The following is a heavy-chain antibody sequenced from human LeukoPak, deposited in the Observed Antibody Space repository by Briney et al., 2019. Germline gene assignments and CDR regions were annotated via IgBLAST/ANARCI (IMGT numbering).Heavy chain of an antibody. V-gene: IGHV3-48*01. CDR2: IRSSSSTI. J-gene: IGHJ5*02. Sequence: GGSLRLSCAASGFSFSSYSMNWVRQAPGKGLEWVSYIRSSSSTIYYTDSVKGRFTISRDNSKNTLYLQMNSLRVEDTAVYYCARSYYYDNSGYYYDNWFDPWGQGTLVTVSS. CDR3: ARSYYYDNSGYYYDNWFDP. CDR1: GFSFSSYS. D-gene: IGHD3-22*01.